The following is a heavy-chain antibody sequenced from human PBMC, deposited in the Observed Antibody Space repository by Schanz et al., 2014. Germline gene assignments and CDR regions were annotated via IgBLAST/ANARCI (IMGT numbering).Heavy chain of an antibody. J-gene: IGHJ6*02. CDR3: AREEGWGIAAAGPKHYYYGMDV. CDR2: IGTAGDT. V-gene: IGHV3-13*04. Sequence: EQLVESGGGLVKPGGSLRLSCAASGFSIRNHDMHWVRQATGAGLEWVSAIGTAGDTFYLDSVKGRFTISRENAKNSLYLQMNSLRAEDTAVYYCAREEGWGIAAAGPKHYYYGMDVWGQGTTVTVSS. CDR1: GFSIRNHD. D-gene: IGHD6-13*01.